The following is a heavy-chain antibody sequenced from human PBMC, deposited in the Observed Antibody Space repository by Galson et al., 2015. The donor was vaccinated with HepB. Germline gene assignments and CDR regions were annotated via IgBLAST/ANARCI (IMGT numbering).Heavy chain of an antibody. J-gene: IGHJ6*02. Sequence: QSGAEVKKPGESLRISCKGSGYSFTSYWISWVRQMPGKGLEWMGRIDPSDSYTNYSPSFQGHVTISADKSISTAYLQWSSLKASDTAMYYCARDLVIDYYYYGMDVWGQGTTVTVSS. CDR3: ARDLVIDYYYYGMDV. D-gene: IGHD3-16*02. V-gene: IGHV5-10-1*01. CDR2: IDPSDSYT. CDR1: GYSFTSYW.